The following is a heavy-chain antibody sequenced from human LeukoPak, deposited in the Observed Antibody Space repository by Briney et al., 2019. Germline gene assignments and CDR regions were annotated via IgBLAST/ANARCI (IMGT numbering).Heavy chain of an antibody. Sequence: HPGGSLRLSCAASGFTFNSYAMHWVRQAPGKGLEWVSYISSSNNIYYADSVKGRFTISRDNAKNSLWLQMNSLRAEDTAVYHCGRGNGDYGGVDYWGQGTLVTVSS. CDR2: ISSSNNI. CDR1: GFTFNSYA. D-gene: IGHD4-17*01. V-gene: IGHV3-48*01. J-gene: IGHJ4*02. CDR3: GRGNGDYGGVDY.